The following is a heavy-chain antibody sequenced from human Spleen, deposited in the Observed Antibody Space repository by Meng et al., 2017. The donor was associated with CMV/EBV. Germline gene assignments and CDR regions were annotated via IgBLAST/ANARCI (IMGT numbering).Heavy chain of an antibody. CDR3: ARGGPYQLLGNSPSWFVP. CDR2: ITHGVST. Sequence: SETLSLTCAVYAGSFSGYYWTWIRQSPGKGLEWIGEITHGVSTNYNPSLRRRITVSIDTSNNHFSLKLSSVTAADTAVYYCARGGPYQLLGNSPSWFVPWGQGTLVTVSS. J-gene: IGHJ5*02. CDR1: AGSFSGYY. D-gene: IGHD2-2*01. V-gene: IGHV4-34*01.